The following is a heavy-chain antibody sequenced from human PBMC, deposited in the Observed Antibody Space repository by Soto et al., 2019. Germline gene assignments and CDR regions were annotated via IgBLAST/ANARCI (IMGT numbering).Heavy chain of an antibody. CDR3: AKYYYDSSGYLGYFDY. V-gene: IGHV3-23*01. D-gene: IGHD3-22*01. CDR2: ISGSGGST. J-gene: IGHJ4*02. Sequence: GSLRLSCAASGFTFSSYAMSWVRQAPGKGLEWVSAISGSGGSTYYADSVKGRFTISRDNSKNTLYLQMNSLRAEDTAVYYCAKYYYDSSGYLGYFDYWGQGTLVTVSS. CDR1: GFTFSSYA.